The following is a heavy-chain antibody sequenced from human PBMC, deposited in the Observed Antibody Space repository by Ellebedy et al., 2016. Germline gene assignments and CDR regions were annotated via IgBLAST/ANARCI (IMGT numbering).Heavy chain of an antibody. CDR1: GFTFSSYA. Sequence: GESLKISCAASGFTFSSYAMSWVRQAPGKGLEWVSAISGSGGSTYYADSVKGRFTISRDNYRNILYLQMNSLRAEDTAVYYCATRHYGGFNIWGQGTKVTVSS. CDR2: ISGSGGST. V-gene: IGHV3-23*01. D-gene: IGHD4-23*01. J-gene: IGHJ3*02. CDR3: ATRHYGGFNI.